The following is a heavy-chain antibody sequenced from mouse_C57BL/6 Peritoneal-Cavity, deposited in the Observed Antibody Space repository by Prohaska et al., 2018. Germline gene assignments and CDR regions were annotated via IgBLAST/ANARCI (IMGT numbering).Heavy chain of an antibody. CDR3: MGYGNYWYFDV. D-gene: IGHD2-1*01. Sequence: EVQLLETGGGLVQPGGSRGLSCEGSGFTFSGFWMSWVRQTPGKTLEWIGDLNSDGRAINYVPSIKDRVTSIRDNDKCTLYRKMSNERSEDTATDFWMGYGNYWYFDVWGTGTTVTVSS. CDR2: LNSDGRAI. CDR1: GFTFSGFW. V-gene: IGHV11-2*01. J-gene: IGHJ1*03.